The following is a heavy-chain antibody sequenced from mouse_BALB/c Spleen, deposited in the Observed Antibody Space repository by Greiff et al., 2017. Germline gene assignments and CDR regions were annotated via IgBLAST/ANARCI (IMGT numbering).Heavy chain of an antibody. CDR2: ISYSGST. Sequence: EVQGVESGPGLVKPSQSLSLTCTVTGYSITSDYAWNWIRQFPGNKLEWMGYISYSGSTSYNPSLKSRISITRDTSKNQFFLQLNSVTTEDTATYYCARSGYDRSWFAYWGQGTLVTVSA. J-gene: IGHJ3*01. CDR3: ARSGYDRSWFAY. CDR1: GYSITSDYA. V-gene: IGHV3-2*02. D-gene: IGHD2-2*01.